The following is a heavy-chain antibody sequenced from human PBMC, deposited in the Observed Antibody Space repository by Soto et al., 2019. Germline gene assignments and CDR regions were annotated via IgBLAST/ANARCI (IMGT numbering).Heavy chain of an antibody. V-gene: IGHV3-48*01. J-gene: IGHJ3*02. D-gene: IGHD3-9*01. Sequence: GGSLRLSCAASGFTFSSYSMNWVRQAPGKGLEWVSYISSSSSTIYYAASVKGRFTISRDNAKNSLYLQMNSLRAEDTAVYYCARDSPGDILTGRDAFDIWGQGTMVTVSS. CDR2: ISSSSSTI. CDR3: ARDSPGDILTGRDAFDI. CDR1: GFTFSSYS.